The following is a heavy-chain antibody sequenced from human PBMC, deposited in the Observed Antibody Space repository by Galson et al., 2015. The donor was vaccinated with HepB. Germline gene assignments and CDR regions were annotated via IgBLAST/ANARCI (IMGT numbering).Heavy chain of an antibody. J-gene: IGHJ4*02. CDR1: GPTFTSNY. CDR2: INPRDSGT. Sequence: SVKVSCKAAGPTFTSNYIHWVRQAPGQGLEWMGLINPRDSGTDYAQKFQGRVTVTRDTSTSTIYMEPSSLTSEDTAVYYCAREGLTLKHFDYWGQGTLVTVSS. V-gene: IGHV1-46*01. D-gene: IGHD4/OR15-4a*01. CDR3: AREGLTLKHFDY.